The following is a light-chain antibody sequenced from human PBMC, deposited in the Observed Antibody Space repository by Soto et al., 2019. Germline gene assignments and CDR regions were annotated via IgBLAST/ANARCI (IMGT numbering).Light chain of an antibody. J-gene: IGKJ1*01. CDR1: QSISSY. CDR3: QQYGSSRLT. CDR2: GAS. V-gene: IGKV3-20*01. Sequence: TQSPSSLSASVGDRATISCRASQSISSYLDWYQQKPGKAPKLLIYGASSRATGIPDRFSGSGSGTDFTLTISRLEPEDFAVYYCQQYGSSRLTFGQGTKVDIK.